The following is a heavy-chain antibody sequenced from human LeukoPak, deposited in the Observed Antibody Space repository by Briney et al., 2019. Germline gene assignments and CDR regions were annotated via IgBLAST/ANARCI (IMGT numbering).Heavy chain of an antibody. CDR2: ISAYNGNT. Sequence: ASVKVSCTASGYTFTSYGISWVRQAPGQGLEWMGWISAYNGNTNYAQKLQGRVTMTTDTSTSTAYMELRSLRSGDTAVYYCARTGDYYDSSGYYYWGQGTLVTVSS. V-gene: IGHV1-18*01. CDR3: ARTGDYYDSSGYYY. D-gene: IGHD3-22*01. CDR1: GYTFTSYG. J-gene: IGHJ4*02.